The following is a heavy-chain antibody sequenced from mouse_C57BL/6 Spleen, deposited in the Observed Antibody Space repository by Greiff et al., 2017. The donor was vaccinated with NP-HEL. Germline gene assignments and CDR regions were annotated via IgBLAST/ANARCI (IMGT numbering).Heavy chain of an antibody. D-gene: IGHD1-1*01. CDR2: IDPEDGAT. Sequence: EVQLQESGAELVKPGASVKLSCPASGFNIQDYYMHWVKQRTEQGLEWIGRIDPEDGATQYAPKFQGKATITADPSSNTAYLQLSSLTSEDTAVYYCARPPAYYYGSSYYFDYWGQGTTLTVSS. J-gene: IGHJ2*01. CDR3: ARPPAYYYGSSYYFDY. CDR1: GFNIQDYY. V-gene: IGHV14-2*01.